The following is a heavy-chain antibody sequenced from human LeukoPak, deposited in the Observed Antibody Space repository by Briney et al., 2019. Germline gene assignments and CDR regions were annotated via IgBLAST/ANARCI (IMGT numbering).Heavy chain of an antibody. V-gene: IGHV3-66*03. CDR3: ARDRAVTQVWVGFDS. CDR1: GFSVSNYY. Sequence: GGSLRLSCAGSGFSVSNYYMNWVRQAPGKGLEWVSLIRDSGVTFYADSVKGRFTISRDNSKNTVYLQMNRLRVEDTAVYFCARDRAVTQVWVGFDSWGQGTLVTVSS. CDR2: IRDSGVT. D-gene: IGHD3-16*01. J-gene: IGHJ5*01.